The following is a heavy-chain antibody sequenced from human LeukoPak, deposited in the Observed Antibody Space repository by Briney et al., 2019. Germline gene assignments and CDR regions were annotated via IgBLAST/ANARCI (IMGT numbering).Heavy chain of an antibody. CDR3: ARLTYYYDSSGYYQYYFDY. V-gene: IGHV4-59*08. J-gene: IGHJ4*02. CDR2: IYYSGNT. Sequence: PSETLSLTCTVSGGSISSYYWSWIRQPPGKGLEWIGHIYYSGNTNYSPSLKSRVTISVDTSRNQFSLKLSSVTAADTAVYYCARLTYYYDSSGYYQYYFDYWGQGTLVTVSS. CDR1: GGSISSYY. D-gene: IGHD3-22*01.